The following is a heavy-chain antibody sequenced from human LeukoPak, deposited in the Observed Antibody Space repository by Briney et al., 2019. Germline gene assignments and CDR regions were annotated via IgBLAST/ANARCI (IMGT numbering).Heavy chain of an antibody. D-gene: IGHD3-9*01. Sequence: GGSLRLACAASGFTSSNYALSWVRQAPGKGLEWVFSIGSSVNTTHYADSVKGRFTISRDNSKNTLYLQMNSLRAEDTAIYYCARDQAFDWFYYYYGMDVWGLGTTVIVSS. CDR1: GFTSSNYA. J-gene: IGHJ6*02. CDR2: IGSSVNTT. V-gene: IGHV3-23*01. CDR3: ARDQAFDWFYYYYGMDV.